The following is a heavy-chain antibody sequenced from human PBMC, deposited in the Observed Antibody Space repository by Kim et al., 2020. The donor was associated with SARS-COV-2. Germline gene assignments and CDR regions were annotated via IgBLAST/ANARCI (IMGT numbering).Heavy chain of an antibody. CDR1: GFTFSNAW. CDR3: TTDSRLLGAFDY. D-gene: IGHD1-26*01. Sequence: GGSLRLSCAASGFTFSNAWMSWVRQAPGKGLEWVGRIKSKTDGGTTDYAAPVEGRFTISRDDSKNTLYLQMNSLKTEDTAVYYCTTDSRLLGAFDYWGQGTLVTVSS. V-gene: IGHV3-15*01. CDR2: IKSKTDGGTT. J-gene: IGHJ4*02.